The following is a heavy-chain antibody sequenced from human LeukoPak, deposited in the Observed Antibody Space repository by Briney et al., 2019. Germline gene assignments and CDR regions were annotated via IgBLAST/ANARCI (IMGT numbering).Heavy chain of an antibody. V-gene: IGHV3-21*01. Sequence: GGSLRLSCAASGFTFSTYAMNWVRQAPGKGLEWVSAISSNTNYIYYADLLKGRFTISRDYTKNSLYLQMNSLRAEDTAVYYCAGLFGYGSPTWGQGTLVTVSS. CDR3: AGLFGYGSPT. CDR2: ISSNTNYI. D-gene: IGHD3-10*01. CDR1: GFTFSTYA. J-gene: IGHJ5*02.